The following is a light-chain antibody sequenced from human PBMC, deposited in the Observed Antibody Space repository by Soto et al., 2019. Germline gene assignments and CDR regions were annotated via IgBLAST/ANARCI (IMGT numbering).Light chain of an antibody. V-gene: IGKV3-20*01. J-gene: IGKJ5*01. CDR1: QTVISTH. CDR3: QQYDSSSVT. Sequence: EIILTQSPGTLSLSPGEGATLSCKASQTVISTHLAWYQQKPGQAPRLLIYATSNRGTGIPDRFSGSGSGRDFTLTIDRLEPEDFAVYYCQQYDSSSVTFDQGTRLDLK. CDR2: ATS.